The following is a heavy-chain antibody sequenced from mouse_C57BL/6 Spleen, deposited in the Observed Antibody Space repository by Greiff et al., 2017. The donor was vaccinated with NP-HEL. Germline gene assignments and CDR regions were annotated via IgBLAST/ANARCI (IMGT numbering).Heavy chain of an antibody. D-gene: IGHD1-1*01. Sequence: EVQLQQSGPELVKPGASVKISCKASGYTFTDYYMNWVKQSHGKSLEWIGDINPNNGGTSYNQKFKGKATLTVDKYSSTSYMELRSLTSEDSAVYYCATKDYYGSSNWYFDVWGTGTTVTVSS. CDR2: INPNNGGT. CDR1: GYTFTDYY. V-gene: IGHV1-26*01. CDR3: ATKDYYGSSNWYFDV. J-gene: IGHJ1*03.